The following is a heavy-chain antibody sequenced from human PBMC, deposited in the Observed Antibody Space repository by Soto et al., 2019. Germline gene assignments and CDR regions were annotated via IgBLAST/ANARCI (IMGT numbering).Heavy chain of an antibody. CDR3: ARQRRYYYDSSGYPDY. CDR1: GGSFSGYC. D-gene: IGHD3-22*01. Sequence: PSETLSLTCAVYGGSFSGYCWSWIRQPPGKGLEWIGEVDYTGSTFYNPSLKSRVTISVDTSKNQFSLRLSSVTAADTAVYYCARQRRYYYDSSGYPDYWGQGTLVTVSS. J-gene: IGHJ4*02. CDR2: VDYTGST. V-gene: IGHV4-34*01.